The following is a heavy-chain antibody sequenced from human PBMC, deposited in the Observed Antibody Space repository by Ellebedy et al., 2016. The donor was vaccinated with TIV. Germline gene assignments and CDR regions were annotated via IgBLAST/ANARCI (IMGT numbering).Heavy chain of an antibody. J-gene: IGHJ6*02. Sequence: AASVKVSCKASGYTFTGYYMHWVRQAPGQGLEWMGWINPNSGGTNYAQKFQGWVTMTRDTSISTAYMELSRLRSDDTAVYYCARDPNHYYGMDVWGQGTTVTVSS. V-gene: IGHV1-2*04. CDR3: ARDPNHYYGMDV. CDR2: INPNSGGT. CDR1: GYTFTGYY.